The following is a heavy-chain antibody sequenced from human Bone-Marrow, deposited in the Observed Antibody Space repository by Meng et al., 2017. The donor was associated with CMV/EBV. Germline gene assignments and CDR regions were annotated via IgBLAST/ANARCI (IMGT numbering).Heavy chain of an antibody. V-gene: IGHV1-2*02. Sequence: ASVKVFCKASGYTFTGYYMHWVRQAPGQGLEWMGWINPNSGGTNYAQKFQGRVTMTRDTSISTAYMELSRLRSDDTAVYYCAREGARFKNWFDPWGQGTLVTVSS. J-gene: IGHJ5*02. CDR2: INPNSGGT. D-gene: IGHD3-3*01. CDR1: GYTFTGYY. CDR3: AREGARFKNWFDP.